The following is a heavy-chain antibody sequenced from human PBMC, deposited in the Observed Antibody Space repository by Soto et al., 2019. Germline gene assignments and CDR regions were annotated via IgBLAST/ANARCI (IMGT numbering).Heavy chain of an antibody. CDR1: GYSFATSG. J-gene: IGHJ4*02. CDR2: ISAYNGNT. CDR3: ARAGQYYDRSGYAN. Sequence: QVKLVQSGTEVKQPGASMKVSCKASGYSFATSGISWVRQAPGQGLEWMGWISAYNGNTNYDQKLQDRVTMTTATSTSTAYLELRNLRSDDTAVYYCARAGQYYDRSGYANWGQGTLVTVSS. D-gene: IGHD3-22*01. V-gene: IGHV1-18*01.